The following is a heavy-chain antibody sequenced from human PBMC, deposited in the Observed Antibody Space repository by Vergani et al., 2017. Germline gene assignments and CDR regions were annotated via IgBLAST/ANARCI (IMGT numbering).Heavy chain of an antibody. CDR1: GGSISSHY. J-gene: IGHJ4*02. V-gene: IGHV4-59*11. D-gene: IGHD5-12*01. CDR2: IYYSGST. Sequence: QVQLQESGPGLVKPSETLSLTCTVSGGSISSHYWSWIRQPPGKGLEWIGYIYYSGSTNYNPSLKSRVTISVDTSKNQFSLKLSSVTAADTAVYYCVRVGYSGYKDYWGQGTLVTVSS. CDR3: VRVGYSGYKDY.